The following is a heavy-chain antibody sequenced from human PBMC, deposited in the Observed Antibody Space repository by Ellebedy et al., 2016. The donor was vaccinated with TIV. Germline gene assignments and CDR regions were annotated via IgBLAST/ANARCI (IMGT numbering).Heavy chain of an antibody. V-gene: IGHV3-48*04. J-gene: IGHJ4*02. CDR3: ARDRNYDSVFDY. CDR2: ISASGGTI. CDR1: GFAFSSYS. Sequence: GESLKISXEASGFAFSSYSMNWVRQAPGKGPEWVAYISASGGTIYYADSVKGRFTISRDNAKNSLYLQMNSLRAEDTAVYYCARDRNYDSVFDYWGQGTLVTVSS. D-gene: IGHD1-7*01.